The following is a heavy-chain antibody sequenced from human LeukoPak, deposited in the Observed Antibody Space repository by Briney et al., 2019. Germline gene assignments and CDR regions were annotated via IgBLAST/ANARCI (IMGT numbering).Heavy chain of an antibody. D-gene: IGHD5-18*01. CDR2: ISWNSGSI. Sequence: GGSLRLSCAASGFTFDDYAMHWVRQAPGKGLEWVSGISWNSGSIGYADSVKGRFTISRDNAKNSLYLQMNSLRAEDMALYYCAKDYHSYGSGYFDYWGQGTLVTVSS. V-gene: IGHV3-9*03. CDR1: GFTFDDYA. CDR3: AKDYHSYGSGYFDY. J-gene: IGHJ4*02.